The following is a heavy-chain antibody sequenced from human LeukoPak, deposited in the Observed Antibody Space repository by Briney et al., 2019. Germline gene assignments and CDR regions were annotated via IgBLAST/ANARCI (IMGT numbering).Heavy chain of an antibody. J-gene: IGHJ4*02. V-gene: IGHV3-30*03. CDR2: ISSDGSYK. Sequence: PGRSLRLSCAASGFTFSSYGMHWVRQAPGKGLEWVAVISSDGSYKYYADSVKGRFTISRDNSKNTLHLQMNSLRAEDAAVYYCARGGSSGFDYWGQGTLVTVSS. CDR3: ARGGSSGFDY. CDR1: GFTFSSYG. D-gene: IGHD6-19*01.